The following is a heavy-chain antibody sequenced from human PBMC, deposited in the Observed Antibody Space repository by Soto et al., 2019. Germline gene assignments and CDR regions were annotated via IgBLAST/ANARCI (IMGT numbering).Heavy chain of an antibody. CDR1: GDSLSCSSYY. D-gene: IGHD6-6*01. CDR3: ARHVAARPHYYYYYGMDV. J-gene: IGHJ6*02. Sequence: LSLTCTVSGDSLSCSSYYWGWIRQPPGKGLEWIGSIYYSGSTYYNPSLKSRVTISVDTSKNQFSLKLSSVTAADTAVYYCARHVAARPHYYYYYGMDVWGQGTTVTVSS. CDR2: IYYSGST. V-gene: IGHV4-39*01.